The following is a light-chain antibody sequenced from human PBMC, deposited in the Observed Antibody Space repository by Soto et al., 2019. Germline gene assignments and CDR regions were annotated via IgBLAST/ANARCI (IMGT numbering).Light chain of an antibody. Sequence: EIVLTQSPGTLSLPPGERAALSCRASQTLDTDYLTWYQHKPGQAPSLLIFGASSRAPGIPDRFSGSGSGTEFTLTISRLEPEDSAVYYCQQFDGSPYTFGQGTKLEIK. V-gene: IGKV3-20*01. CDR1: QTLDTDY. CDR3: QQFDGSPYT. CDR2: GAS. J-gene: IGKJ2*01.